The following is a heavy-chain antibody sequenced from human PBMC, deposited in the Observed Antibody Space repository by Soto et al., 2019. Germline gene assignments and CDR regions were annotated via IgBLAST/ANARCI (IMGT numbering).Heavy chain of an antibody. D-gene: IGHD5-12*01. V-gene: IGHV4-59*08. Sequence: SETLSLTCTVSGGSISSYYWSWIRQPPGKGLEWIGYVYYSGSTNYNPSLKSRVTISVDTSKNQFSLKLSSVTAADTAVYYCARYSGYDDFDYWGQGTLVTVSS. J-gene: IGHJ4*02. CDR2: VYYSGST. CDR1: GGSISSYY. CDR3: ARYSGYDDFDY.